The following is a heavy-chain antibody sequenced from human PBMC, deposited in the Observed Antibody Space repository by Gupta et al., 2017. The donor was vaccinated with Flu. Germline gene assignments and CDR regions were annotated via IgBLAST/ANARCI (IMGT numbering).Heavy chain of an antibody. CDR1: GDSINSGSYY. V-gene: IGHV4-61*02. D-gene: IGHD3-22*01. J-gene: IGHJ3*02. Sequence: QVQLQESGPGLVKPSQALSLTCSVSGDSINSGSYYWTWIRQPAGKGLEWIGRIYVSGYPNYNPSLESRVTILLDTSKNHFSLKLSSVTAADTAVYYCAREYYYDSSALGGAFDIWGQGTMVTVSS. CDR2: IYVSGYP. CDR3: AREYYYDSSALGGAFDI.